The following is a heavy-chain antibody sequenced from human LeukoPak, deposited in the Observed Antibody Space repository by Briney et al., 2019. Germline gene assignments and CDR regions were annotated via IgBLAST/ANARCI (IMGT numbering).Heavy chain of an antibody. CDR2: IYYTGST. Sequence: SATLSLTCTVSGGSISSYYWSWIRQPPGKGLEWIGYIYYTGSTTYNPSLKSRVTMSVDTSKNQFSLKLSSVTAADTAVYYCARYYCSSTTCYNFDFCGQGTLVTVSS. V-gene: IGHV4-59*01. D-gene: IGHD2-2*02. J-gene: IGHJ4*02. CDR3: ARYYCSSTTCYNFDF. CDR1: GGSISSYY.